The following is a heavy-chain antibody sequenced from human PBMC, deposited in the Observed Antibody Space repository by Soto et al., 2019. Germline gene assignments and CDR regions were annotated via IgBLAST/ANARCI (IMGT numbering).Heavy chain of an antibody. V-gene: IGHV3-30*18. D-gene: IGHD6-13*01. J-gene: IGHJ6*02. Sequence: QVQLVESGGGVVQPGRSLRLSCAASGFTFSSYGMHWVRQAPGKGLEWVAVISYDGSNKYYADSVKGRFTISRDNSKNTLYLQMNSLRAEDTAVYYCAKARSSSWYRPSDYYYGMDVWGQGTTVTVSS. CDR1: GFTFSSYG. CDR3: AKARSSSWYRPSDYYYGMDV. CDR2: ISYDGSNK.